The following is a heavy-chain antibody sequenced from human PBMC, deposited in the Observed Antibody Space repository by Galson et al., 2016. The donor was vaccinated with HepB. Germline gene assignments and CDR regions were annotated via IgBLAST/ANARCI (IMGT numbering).Heavy chain of an antibody. CDR2: VDTGHFT. Sequence: SLRLSCATSGFTVTDYPMTWVRQAPGKGLGWVSTVDTGHFTYYADSVKGSFIVSRDNSENTLYLQMNSLRADDTALYFCGREGYSNGHCGAFDYWGRGTVVAVSS. D-gene: IGHD6-19*01. V-gene: IGHV3-23*05. CDR1: GFTVTDYP. CDR3: GREGYSNGHCGAFDY. J-gene: IGHJ4*01.